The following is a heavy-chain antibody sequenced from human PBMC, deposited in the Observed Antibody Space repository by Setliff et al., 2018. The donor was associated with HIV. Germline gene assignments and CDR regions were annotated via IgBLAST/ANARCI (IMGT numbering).Heavy chain of an antibody. J-gene: IGHJ6*02. Sequence: GGSLRLSCAASGFTFSDYGMHWVRQAPGKGLEWVAFIYYDANNRYYADSVKGRFTISRDNSKNTLYLEMSSLRAEDTAVYFCARPTNIDTLYYGSQTFYMYYYGLDVWGQGTTVTVSS. CDR2: IYYDANNR. V-gene: IGHV3-30*03. D-gene: IGHD1-26*01. CDR3: ARPTNIDTLYYGSQTFYMYYYGLDV. CDR1: GFTFSDYG.